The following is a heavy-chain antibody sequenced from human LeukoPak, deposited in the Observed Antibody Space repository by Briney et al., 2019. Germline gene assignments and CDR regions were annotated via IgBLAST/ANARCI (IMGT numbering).Heavy chain of an antibody. V-gene: IGHV4-4*07. J-gene: IGHJ5*02. CDR2: IYTSGST. Sequence: PSETLSLTRTVSVGSLSGYYWSWIGQPAGKGLEWIGRIYTSGSTNYNPSLKCRVTMSVDTSKNQFSPKLSSMTAADTAVYYCARGGAGWSVAGTLRWFDPWGQGTLVTVSS. CDR1: VGSLSGYY. CDR3: ARGGAGWSVAGTLRWFDP. D-gene: IGHD6-19*01.